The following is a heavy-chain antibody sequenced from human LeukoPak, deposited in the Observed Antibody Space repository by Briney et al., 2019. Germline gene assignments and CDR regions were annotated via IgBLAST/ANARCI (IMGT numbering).Heavy chain of an antibody. J-gene: IGHJ6*03. D-gene: IGHD6-13*01. CDR1: GFTFSSYG. V-gene: IGHV3-23*01. Sequence: PGGSLRLSCAASGFTFSSYGMSWVRQAPGKGLEWVSAIGDSGGSTYYADSVKGRFTISRDNSKNTLHLQMNSLRAEDTAVYYCAKDRVATERYYMDVWGKGTTVTISS. CDR3: AKDRVATERYYMDV. CDR2: IGDSGGST.